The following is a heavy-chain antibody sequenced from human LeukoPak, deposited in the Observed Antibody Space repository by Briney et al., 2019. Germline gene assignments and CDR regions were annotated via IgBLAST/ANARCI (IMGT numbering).Heavy chain of an antibody. Sequence: QSGGSLRLSCAASGFTYSSYYMSWVRQAPGKGLEWVANINKDGSEKYYVDSVKGRFTISRDNDKTSLYLQMNRLRAEDTAVYYCARHLSGVTGYTYGRGIDYWGQGTLVTVSS. CDR2: INKDGSEK. J-gene: IGHJ4*02. CDR1: GFTYSSYY. D-gene: IGHD5-18*01. V-gene: IGHV3-7*01. CDR3: ARHLSGVTGYTYGRGIDY.